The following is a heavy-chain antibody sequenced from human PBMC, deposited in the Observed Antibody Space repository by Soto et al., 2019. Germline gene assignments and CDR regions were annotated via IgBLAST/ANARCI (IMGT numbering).Heavy chain of an antibody. D-gene: IGHD6-6*01. Sequence: ASVKVSCKASGYTFTDYVVHWVRQAPGQGLEWVGWINPNSGGTKYAQKFQGRVAMTRDTSISTAYMELSSLRSDDTAIYYCARVKTTIAARPDFDYWGQGTLVTVSS. CDR2: INPNSGGT. CDR1: GYTFTDYV. J-gene: IGHJ4*02. V-gene: IGHV1-2*02. CDR3: ARVKTTIAARPDFDY.